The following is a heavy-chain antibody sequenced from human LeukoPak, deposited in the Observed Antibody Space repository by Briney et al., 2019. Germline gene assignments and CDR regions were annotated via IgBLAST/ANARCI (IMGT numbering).Heavy chain of an antibody. CDR1: GFIFTNYG. Sequence: GGSLRLSCAASGFIFTNYGMSWARQAPGKGLEWVSSISGSGGNTYYADCVRGRFTISRDNSKNTLYLEMNSLRIHDTPVCHCAIDRIGPVRGVIPPWGQGTLVTVSS. V-gene: IGHV3-23*01. J-gene: IGHJ5*02. D-gene: IGHD3-10*01. CDR3: AIDRIGPVRGVIPP. CDR2: ISGSGGNT.